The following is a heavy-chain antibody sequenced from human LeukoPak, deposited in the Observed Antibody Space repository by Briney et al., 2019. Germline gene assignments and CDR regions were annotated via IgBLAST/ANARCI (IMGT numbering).Heavy chain of an antibody. CDR2: IYTSGST. J-gene: IGHJ3*02. D-gene: IGHD2-21*02. CDR3: ARYRGGDCHDAFDI. CDR1: GGSISSGSYY. V-gene: IGHV4-61*02. Sequence: SETLSLTCTVSGGSISSGSYYWSWIRQPAGKGLEWIGRIYTSGSTSYNPSLKSRVIISVDTSKRHFSLTLSSVTAADTAVYYCARYRGGDCHDAFDIWGQGTTVTVSS.